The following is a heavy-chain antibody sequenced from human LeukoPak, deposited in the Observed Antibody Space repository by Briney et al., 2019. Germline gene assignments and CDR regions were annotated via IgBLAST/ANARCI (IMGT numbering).Heavy chain of an antibody. CDR3: ARVAGGTYYPDY. D-gene: IGHD3-16*01. Sequence: AGGSLRLSCAASGLTFSTSWMHWVRQAPGKGLVWVSRINTDGSSTNYADSVKGRFTISRDNAKNTLYLQMNSLTAEDTAVYYCARVAGGTYYPDYWGHGTLVTVSS. J-gene: IGHJ4*01. V-gene: IGHV3-74*01. CDR2: INTDGSST. CDR1: GLTFSTSW.